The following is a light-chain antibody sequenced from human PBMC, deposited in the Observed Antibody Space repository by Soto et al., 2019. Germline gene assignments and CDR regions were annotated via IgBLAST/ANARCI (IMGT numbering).Light chain of an antibody. J-gene: IGKJ1*01. CDR1: QTGDSQY. Sequence: EMILTQSPDTLSLSPGERATLSCRASQTGDSQYLAWYQQRPGQAPRLLIRGVVIRAAGITDRFSGSGSEKDFTHTISRLGPEDSAVFFCQHYGYPQWTVAQGTKV. CDR3: QHYGYPQWT. V-gene: IGKV3-20*01. CDR2: GVV.